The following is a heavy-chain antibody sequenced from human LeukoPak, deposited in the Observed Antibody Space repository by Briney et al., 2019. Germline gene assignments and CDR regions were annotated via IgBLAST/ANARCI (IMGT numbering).Heavy chain of an antibody. D-gene: IGHD6-13*01. CDR3: ARDRVIAAAGTTGGYFDY. V-gene: IGHV1-46*01. Sequence: ASVKLSCKASGYTFTSYYMHWVRQAPGQGLELMGIINPSGGSTSYAQKFQGRVTMTRDTSTSKVYMELSSLRSEDTAVYYCARDRVIAAAGTTGGYFDYWGQGTLVTVYS. CDR1: GYTFTSYY. J-gene: IGHJ4*02. CDR2: INPSGGST.